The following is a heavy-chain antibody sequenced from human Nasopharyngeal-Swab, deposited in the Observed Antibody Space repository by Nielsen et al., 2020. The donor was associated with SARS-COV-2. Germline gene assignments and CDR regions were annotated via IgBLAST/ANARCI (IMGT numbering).Heavy chain of an antibody. CDR3: ARIIAAAGTVGYMDV. Sequence: RQAPGKGLEWVGSIYYSGSTYYNPSLKSRVTISVDTSTNQFSLKLSSVTAADTAVYYCARIIAAAGTVGYMDVWGKGTTVTVSS. D-gene: IGHD6-13*01. J-gene: IGHJ6*03. V-gene: IGHV4-39*01. CDR2: IYYSGST.